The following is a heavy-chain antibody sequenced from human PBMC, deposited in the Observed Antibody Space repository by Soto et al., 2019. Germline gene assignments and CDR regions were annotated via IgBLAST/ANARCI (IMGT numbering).Heavy chain of an antibody. CDR3: ARGIEYCSGGSCYYYYYYGMDV. CDR2: IIPIFGTA. CDR1: GGTFSSYA. D-gene: IGHD2-15*01. V-gene: IGHV1-69*13. Sequence: SVKVSCKASGGTFSSYAISWARQAPGQGLEWMGGIIPIFGTANYAQKFQGRVTITADESTSTAYMELSSLRSEDTAVYYCARGIEYCSGGSCYYYYYYGMDVWGQGTTVTVSS. J-gene: IGHJ6*02.